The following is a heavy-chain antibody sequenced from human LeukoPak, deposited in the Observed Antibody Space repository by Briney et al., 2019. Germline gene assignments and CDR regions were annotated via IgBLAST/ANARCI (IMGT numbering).Heavy chain of an antibody. V-gene: IGHV3-11*04. CDR1: GVTFSDYY. J-gene: IGHJ4*02. Sequence: GGSLRLSCAASGVTFSDYYMSWIRQAPGKGLEWVSYISSSGSTIYYADSVKGRFTISRDNDKNSLYLQMNSLRAEDTAVYYWAKDPNPGRLEWLSNLFDNWGQGTLVTVSS. CDR2: ISSSGSTI. D-gene: IGHD3-3*01. CDR3: AKDPNPGRLEWLSNLFDN.